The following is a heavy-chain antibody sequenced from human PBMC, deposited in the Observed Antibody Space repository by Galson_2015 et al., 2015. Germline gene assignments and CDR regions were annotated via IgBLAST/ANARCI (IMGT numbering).Heavy chain of an antibody. CDR3: AKGGCSSANCEMPFDI. CDR2: ITKSGRNI. J-gene: IGHJ3*02. CDR1: GLTFRSYA. Sequence: SLRLSCAASGLTFRSYAMNWVRQAPGKGLEWVSSITKSGRNINYADSVKGRFTISRDDSKNTLYLQMDRLRAEDTAVYYCAKGGCSSANCEMPFDIWGQGTVVTVTS. V-gene: IGHV3-23*01. D-gene: IGHD2-2*01.